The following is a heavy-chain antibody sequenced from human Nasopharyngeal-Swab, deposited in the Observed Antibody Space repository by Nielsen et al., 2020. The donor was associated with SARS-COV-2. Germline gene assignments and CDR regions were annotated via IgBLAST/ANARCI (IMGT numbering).Heavy chain of an antibody. CDR2: IGTAGDT. V-gene: IGHV3-13*01. Sequence: GESLKISCAASGFTFRSYDMHWVRQATGKGPEWVSAIGTAGDTYYPGSVKGRFTISRENAKNSLYLQMNSLRAGDTAVYYCARAHYGGTYYYYYGMDVWGQGTTVTVSS. D-gene: IGHD4-23*01. CDR3: ARAHYGGTYYYYYGMDV. J-gene: IGHJ6*02. CDR1: GFTFRSYD.